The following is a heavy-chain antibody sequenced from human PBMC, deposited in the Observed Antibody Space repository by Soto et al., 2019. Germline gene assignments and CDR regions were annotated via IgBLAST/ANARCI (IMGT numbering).Heavy chain of an antibody. CDR2: IYYSGST. J-gene: IGHJ5*02. V-gene: IGHV4-59*01. CDR1: GGSISSYY. D-gene: IGHD3-22*01. CDR3: ARTYYYETGNWFDP. Sequence: SETLSLTCTVSGGSISSYYWSWIRQPPGEGLEWIGYIYYSGSTNYNPSLKSRVTISVDTSKNQSSLKLSSVTAADTAVYYCARTYYYETGNWFDPWGQGTLVTVSS.